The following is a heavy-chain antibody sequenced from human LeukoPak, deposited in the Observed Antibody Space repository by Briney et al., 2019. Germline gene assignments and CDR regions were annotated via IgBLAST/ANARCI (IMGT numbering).Heavy chain of an antibody. J-gene: IGHJ4*02. Sequence: GGSLRLSCTASEFTFSSYGMHWVRQAPGNGLEWVATIWYEERTKYYIDSVKGRFTISRDNAKNSLYLQMNSLRAEDTAIYYCTRVGYIDEGIDYWGQGTLVTVSS. V-gene: IGHV3-33*03. CDR3: TRVGYIDEGIDY. CDR1: EFTFSSYG. D-gene: IGHD5-24*01. CDR2: IWYEERTK.